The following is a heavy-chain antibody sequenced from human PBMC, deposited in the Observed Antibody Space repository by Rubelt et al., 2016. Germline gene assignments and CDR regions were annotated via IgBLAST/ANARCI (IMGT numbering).Heavy chain of an antibody. CDR3: ARDGSSWGGGALDY. V-gene: IGHV4-34*01. J-gene: IGHJ4*02. Sequence: EWIGEIYHSGSTNYNPSLKSRVTISVDTSKNQFSLTLSSVTAADTAVYYCARDGSSWGGGALDYWGQGTLLTVSS. CDR2: IYHSGST. D-gene: IGHD2-15*01.